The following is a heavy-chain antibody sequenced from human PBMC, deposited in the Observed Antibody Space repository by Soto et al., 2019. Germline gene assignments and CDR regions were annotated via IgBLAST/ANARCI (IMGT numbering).Heavy chain of an antibody. CDR1: GFTFSSYA. V-gene: IGHV3-23*01. CDR2: ISGSGGST. J-gene: IGHJ6*03. Sequence: GESLKISCAASGFTFSSYAMSWVRQAPGKGLEWVSAISGSGGSTYYADSVKGRFTISRDNSKNTLYLQMNILRDEDTAVYYCAKYSSSSYYYYYYMDVWGKGTTVTVSS. D-gene: IGHD6-6*01. CDR3: AKYSSSSYYYYYYMDV.